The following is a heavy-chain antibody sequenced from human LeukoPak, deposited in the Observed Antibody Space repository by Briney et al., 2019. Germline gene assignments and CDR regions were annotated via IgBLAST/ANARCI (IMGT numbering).Heavy chain of an antibody. Sequence: GASVKVSCKASGYTFTSYDINWVRQATGQGLEWMGWMNPNSGNTGHAQKFQGRVTMTRNTSISTAYMELSSLRSEDTAVYYCARVRRLRWGFDPWGQGTLDTVSS. CDR3: ARVRRLRWGFDP. D-gene: IGHD4-23*01. V-gene: IGHV1-8*01. CDR2: MNPNSGNT. CDR1: GYTFTSYD. J-gene: IGHJ5*02.